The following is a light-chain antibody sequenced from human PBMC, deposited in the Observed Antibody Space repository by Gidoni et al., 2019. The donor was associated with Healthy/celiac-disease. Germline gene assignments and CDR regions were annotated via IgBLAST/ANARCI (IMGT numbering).Light chain of an antibody. J-gene: IGKJ1*01. CDR2: AAS. CDR3: QQSYSTPQT. V-gene: IGKV1-39*01. CDR1: QSISSY. Sequence: DIQITQSPSSLSASVGDRVTITCRASQSISSYLNWYQQKPEKAPKLLIYAASSLQSEVPSRFSGSGSGTDFTLTISSLQPEDFATYYCQQSYSTPQTFGQGTKVEIK.